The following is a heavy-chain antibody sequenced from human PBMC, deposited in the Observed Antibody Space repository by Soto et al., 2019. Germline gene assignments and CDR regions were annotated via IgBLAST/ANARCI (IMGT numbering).Heavy chain of an antibody. CDR1: GGSFSGYY. V-gene: IGHV4-34*01. Sequence: SETLSLTCAVYGGSFSGYYWSWIRQPPGKGLEWIGEINHSGSTNYNPSLKSRVTISVDTSKNQFSLKLSSVTAADTAVYYRARAPGYSSRWYYYYSGMDVWGQGTTVTVSS. CDR2: INHSGST. D-gene: IGHD6-13*01. J-gene: IGHJ6*02. CDR3: ARAPGYSSRWYYYYSGMDV.